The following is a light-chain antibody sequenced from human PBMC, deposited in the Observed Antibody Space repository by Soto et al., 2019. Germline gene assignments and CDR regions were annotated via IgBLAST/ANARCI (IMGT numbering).Light chain of an antibody. J-gene: IGKJ1*01. V-gene: IGKV3-20*01. Sequence: EIVLTQSPGTLSLSPGERATLSCRASQRVSADLAWYQQKPGQAPRLLIYDTSTRATGIPDRFSGGGSGTDFTLTISRLEPEDFAVYYCQQYASSPGFGQGTKVEIK. CDR2: DTS. CDR1: QRVSAD. CDR3: QQYASSPG.